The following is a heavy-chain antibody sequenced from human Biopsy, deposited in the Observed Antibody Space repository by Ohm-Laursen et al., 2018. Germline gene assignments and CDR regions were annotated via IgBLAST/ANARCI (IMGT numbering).Heavy chain of an antibody. J-gene: IGHJ3*02. Sequence: TPSLTSTVSGVSISTFNWSWIPQSPGRGLDSIVYIHYSGSTDYNPSLKRRVTISLDTSKNQFYLKLSSVTAADPAIYYCAREAIGVATAFDIWGQGTMVTVSS. V-gene: IGHV4-59*01. CDR1: GVSISTFN. D-gene: IGHD5-12*01. CDR3: AREAIGVATAFDI. CDR2: IHYSGST.